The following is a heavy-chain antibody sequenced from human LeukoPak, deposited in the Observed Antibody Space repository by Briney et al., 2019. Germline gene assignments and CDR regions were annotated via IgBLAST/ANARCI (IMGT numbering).Heavy chain of an antibody. Sequence: PGGSLRPSCAASGFTFSSYAMSWVRQAPGKGLEWVSSISASGGSAYSADSVKGRFSISRDNSKNTLYLQMNSLRAEDTAVYYCARTPKLAVTGIVDYWGQGTLVTVSS. CDR3: ARTPKLAVTGIVDY. J-gene: IGHJ4*02. V-gene: IGHV3-23*01. CDR1: GFTFSSYA. CDR2: ISASGGSA. D-gene: IGHD6-19*01.